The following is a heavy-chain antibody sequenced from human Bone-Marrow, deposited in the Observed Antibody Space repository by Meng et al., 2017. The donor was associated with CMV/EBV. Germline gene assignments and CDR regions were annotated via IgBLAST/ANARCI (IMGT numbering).Heavy chain of an antibody. CDR3: ARVTGGIAAAGTLYYFDY. CDR1: GYSFTSYW. CDR2: IYPGDSDT. D-gene: IGHD6-13*01. Sequence: GGSLRLSCKGSGYSFTSYWIGWVRQMPGKGLEWMGIIYPGDSDTRYSPSFQGQVTISADKSISTAYLQWSSLKASDTAMYYCARVTGGIAAAGTLYYFDYWGQGTLVTVSS. J-gene: IGHJ4*02. V-gene: IGHV5-51*01.